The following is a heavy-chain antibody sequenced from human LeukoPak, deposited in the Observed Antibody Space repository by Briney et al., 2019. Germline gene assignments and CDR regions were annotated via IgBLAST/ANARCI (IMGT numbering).Heavy chain of an antibody. J-gene: IGHJ1*01. CDR3: ARDYGDYGYFQH. CDR1: GYTFTSYY. V-gene: IGHV1-46*01. Sequence: ASVKVSCKASGYTFTSYYMHWVRQAPGQGLEWMGIINPSGGSTSYAQKLQGRVTMTRDTSTSTVYMELSSLRSEDTAVYYCARDYGDYGYFQHWGQGTLVTVSS. CDR2: INPSGGST. D-gene: IGHD4-17*01.